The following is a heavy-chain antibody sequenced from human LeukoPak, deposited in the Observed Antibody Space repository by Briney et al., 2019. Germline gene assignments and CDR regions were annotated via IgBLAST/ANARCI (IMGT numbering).Heavy chain of an antibody. Sequence: GGSLRLSCAASGFSFSDYYMSWIRQAPGKGLEWISYISSSGSSIYYADSVKGRFTISRDNARNSLDLQMNSLRVEDTAVYYCSREVHYDYAQGHMDVWGKGTTVTVSS. V-gene: IGHV3-11*04. CDR2: ISSSGSSI. D-gene: IGHD3-16*01. CDR1: GFSFSDYY. J-gene: IGHJ6*03. CDR3: SREVHYDYAQGHMDV.